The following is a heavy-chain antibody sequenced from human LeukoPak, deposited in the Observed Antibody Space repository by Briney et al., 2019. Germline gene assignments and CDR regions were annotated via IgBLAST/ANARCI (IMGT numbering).Heavy chain of an antibody. Sequence: GGSLRLSCAASGFTFSSFAMSWVRQAPGKGLEWVSGISGSGGSTYYADSVKGRFTISRDNSKNTLYLQMNSLRAEDTAVYYCAKDLGDSSSWFFDYWGQGTLVTVSS. CDR2: ISGSGGST. J-gene: IGHJ4*02. V-gene: IGHV3-23*01. CDR3: AKDLGDSSSWFFDY. D-gene: IGHD6-13*01. CDR1: GFTFSSFA.